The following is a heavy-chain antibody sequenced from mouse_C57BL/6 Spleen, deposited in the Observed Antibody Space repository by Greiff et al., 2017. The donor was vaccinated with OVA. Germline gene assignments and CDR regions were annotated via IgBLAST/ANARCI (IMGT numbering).Heavy chain of an antibody. CDR2: IYPGSGST. Sequence: QVQLQQPGAELVKPGASVKMSCKASGYTFTSYWITWVKQRPGQGLEWIGDIYPGSGSTNYNEKFKSKATLTVDTSSSTAYMQLSSLTSEDSAVYYCARRELYYGSSLHAMDYWGQGTSVTVSS. D-gene: IGHD1-1*01. CDR1: GYTFTSYW. J-gene: IGHJ4*01. CDR3: ARRELYYGSSLHAMDY. V-gene: IGHV1-55*01.